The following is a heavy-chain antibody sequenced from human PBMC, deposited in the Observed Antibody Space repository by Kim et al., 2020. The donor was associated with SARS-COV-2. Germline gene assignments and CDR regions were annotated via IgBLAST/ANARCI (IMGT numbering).Heavy chain of an antibody. Sequence: GGSLRLSCAVSGFTFSSYTMSWVRQAPGKGLEWVSAISGSGGSTYYADSVKGRFTISRDNYKNTLYLQMNSLRAEDTAVYYCAKARTRPFMDVWGQGTTVTVSS. CDR1: GFTFSSYT. CDR2: ISGSGGST. CDR3: AKARTRPFMDV. J-gene: IGHJ6*02. V-gene: IGHV3-23*01. D-gene: IGHD1-7*01.